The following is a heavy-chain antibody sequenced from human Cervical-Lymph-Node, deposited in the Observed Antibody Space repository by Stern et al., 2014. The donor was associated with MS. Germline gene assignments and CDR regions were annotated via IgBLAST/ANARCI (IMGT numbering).Heavy chain of an antibody. D-gene: IGHD3/OR15-3a*01. CDR2: IYHRVTT. Sequence: QVQLQESGPGLVKPSGTLSLTCAVSGDYISSTKWWTWVRQPPGKGLEGIDQIYHRVTTIYTPSLKSLVTILVDKSNTQFALKLSSVTAADTAVYYCASSIFGLLNWFDPWGQGTLVTVSS. CDR1: GDYISSTKW. J-gene: IGHJ5*02. CDR3: ASSIFGLLNWFDP. V-gene: IGHV4-4*02.